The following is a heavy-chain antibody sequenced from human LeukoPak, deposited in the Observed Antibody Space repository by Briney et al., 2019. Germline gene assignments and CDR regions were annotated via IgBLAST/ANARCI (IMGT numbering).Heavy chain of an antibody. CDR1: GYTFTSYY. D-gene: IGHD1-26*01. CDR2: ISPNSGGT. CDR3: ARGLSLSGSYYSAFDI. Sequence: SVTVSCKASGYTFTSYYMHWVRPAPGRGLEWMGWISPNSGGTNYAQKYHGRVTMTRDTSISTAYMEMSRLRSDDTAVYYCARGLSLSGSYYSAFDIWDQGTIATVTS. V-gene: IGHV1-2*02. J-gene: IGHJ3*02.